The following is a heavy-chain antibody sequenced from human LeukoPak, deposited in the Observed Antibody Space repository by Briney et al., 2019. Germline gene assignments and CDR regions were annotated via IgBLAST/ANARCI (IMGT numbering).Heavy chain of an antibody. CDR2: IKQDGSEE. Sequence: PGGSLRLSCAASGFTFSSYWMSWVRQAPGKGLEWVANIKQDGSEEYYVDSVKGRFTISRDNAKNSLYLQMNSLRAEDTAVYYCARNYYDSSGYWTPDYWGQGTLVTVSS. V-gene: IGHV3-7*01. J-gene: IGHJ4*02. CDR1: GFTFSSYW. D-gene: IGHD3-22*01. CDR3: ARNYYDSSGYWTPDY.